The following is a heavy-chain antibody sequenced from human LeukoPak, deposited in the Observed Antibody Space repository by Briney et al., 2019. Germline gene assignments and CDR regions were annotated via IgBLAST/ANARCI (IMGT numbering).Heavy chain of an antibody. CDR1: GFTYSSYW. J-gene: IGHJ4*02. V-gene: IGHV3-7*01. CDR2: IKQDGSAK. Sequence: GGSLRLSCAASGFTYSSYWMSWVRQAPGKGLEWVANIKQDGSAKYYVDSVKGRFTISRDNAKNSLYLQMNSLRAEDTAIYYCAKVSPINPSGYLDYWGQGTLVTVSS. CDR3: AKVSPINPSGYLDY. D-gene: IGHD3-22*01.